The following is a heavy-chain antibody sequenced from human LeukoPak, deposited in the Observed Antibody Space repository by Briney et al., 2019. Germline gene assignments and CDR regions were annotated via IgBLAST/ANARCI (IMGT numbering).Heavy chain of an antibody. V-gene: IGHV1-2*02. Sequence: GASVKVSCKASGYTFTGYYMHWVRRAPGQGLEWMGWINPNSGGTNYAQKFQGRVTVTRDTSISTAYMELSRLRSDDTAVYYCARDSEIRPFEHWGQGTLVTVSS. CDR1: GYTFTGYY. CDR3: ARDSEIRPFEH. CDR2: INPNSGGT. J-gene: IGHJ4*02.